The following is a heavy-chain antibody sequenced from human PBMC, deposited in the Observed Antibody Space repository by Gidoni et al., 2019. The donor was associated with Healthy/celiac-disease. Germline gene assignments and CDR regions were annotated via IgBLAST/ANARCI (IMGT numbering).Heavy chain of an antibody. J-gene: IGHJ4*02. CDR2: IYPGDSDT. D-gene: IGHD2-21*02. CDR1: GYSFTSYW. Sequence: EVQLVHSGAVVKMPGESLKISCKGSGYSFTSYWIGWVRQMPGKGLEWMGIIYPGDSDTIYSPSFQGQVTISADKSISTAYLQWSSLKASDTAMYYCARHGLVGMVTALFDYWGQGTLVTVSS. V-gene: IGHV5-51*01. CDR3: ARHGLVGMVTALFDY.